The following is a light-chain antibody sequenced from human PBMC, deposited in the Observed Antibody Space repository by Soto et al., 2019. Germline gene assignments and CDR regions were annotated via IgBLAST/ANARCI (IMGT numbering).Light chain of an antibody. Sequence: DIQVTQSPPTLSASVGDRVTITCRASQTISTWMAWYQQKPGKAPKLLVYDASTLQSGVASRFSGSGSGTEFTLIISDLQPDDSATYYCQQYTNTNNPWMFGQGTKVDIK. CDR1: QTISTW. CDR3: QQYTNTNNPWM. J-gene: IGKJ1*01. V-gene: IGKV1-5*01. CDR2: DAS.